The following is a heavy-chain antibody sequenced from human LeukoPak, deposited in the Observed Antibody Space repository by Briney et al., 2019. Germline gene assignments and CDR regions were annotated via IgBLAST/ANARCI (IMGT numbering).Heavy chain of an antibody. Sequence: PSETLSLTCTVSGGSISSSSYYWGWIRQPPGKGLEWIGSMYDSGSIYYNPSLKSRVTMSVDMSKNQFSLKLSSVTAADTAVYYCARHSSGTPNIPFDYWGQGTLVTVSS. CDR3: ARHSSGTPNIPFDY. J-gene: IGHJ4*02. V-gene: IGHV4-39*01. CDR1: GGSISSSSYY. D-gene: IGHD2-15*01. CDR2: MYDSGSI.